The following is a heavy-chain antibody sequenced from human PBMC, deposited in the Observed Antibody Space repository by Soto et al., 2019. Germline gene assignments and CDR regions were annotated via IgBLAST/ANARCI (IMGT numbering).Heavy chain of an antibody. CDR2: ITGGNGST. Sequence: GGSLRLSCAASGFTLSISDMCWVRQAQGKGLEWVAVITGGNGSTYYADSVKGRFTISRDNSKNTLYLQMNSLRAEDTAVYYCAKEQHYYDSSGPFDYWGQGTLVTVSS. D-gene: IGHD3-22*01. J-gene: IGHJ4*02. CDR3: AKEQHYYDSSGPFDY. V-gene: IGHV3-66*02. CDR1: GFTLSISD.